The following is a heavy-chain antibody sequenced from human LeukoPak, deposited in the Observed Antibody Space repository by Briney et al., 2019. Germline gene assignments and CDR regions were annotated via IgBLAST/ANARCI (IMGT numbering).Heavy chain of an antibody. CDR2: ININSGGT. J-gene: IGHJ4*02. D-gene: IGHD3-22*01. Sequence: ASVKVSCKASGYTFTGYFIHWVRQAPGQGLEWMGWININSGGTNYAQKFQGRVTMTRDTSISTAYMELSRLRSDDTAVYYCARDERYDSSGYPFDYWGQGTLVTVSS. CDR1: GYTFTGYF. CDR3: ARDERYDSSGYPFDY. V-gene: IGHV1-2*02.